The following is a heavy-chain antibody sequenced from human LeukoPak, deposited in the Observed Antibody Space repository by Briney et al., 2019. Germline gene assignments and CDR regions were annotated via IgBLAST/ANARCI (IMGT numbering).Heavy chain of an antibody. Sequence: PGGSLRLSCAVSGASFPNFEMAWARQAPGKGLEWVAFISESGDTTYYADSVRGRFTISRDNAANSLHLQMTSLRAEDTAVYHCARVPSTLWSPGSFAFTKWGQGTLVTVSS. D-gene: IGHD3-16*01. J-gene: IGHJ4*02. CDR3: ARVPSTLWSPGSFAFTK. V-gene: IGHV3-48*03. CDR1: GASFPNFE. CDR2: ISESGDTT.